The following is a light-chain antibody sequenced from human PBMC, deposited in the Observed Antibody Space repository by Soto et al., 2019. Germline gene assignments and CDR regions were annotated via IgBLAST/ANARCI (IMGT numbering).Light chain of an antibody. CDR3: HQYDSSPLT. V-gene: IGKV3-20*01. Sequence: EIVLTQSPGTLSLSPGERATLSCRASQSVSSSYLAWYQQKPGQAPRLLIYGGSSRATGIPDRFSGSGSGTDFTLTISRLEPEDFAVYYCHQYDSSPLTLRGGTKVEIK. CDR1: QSVSSSY. J-gene: IGKJ4*01. CDR2: GGS.